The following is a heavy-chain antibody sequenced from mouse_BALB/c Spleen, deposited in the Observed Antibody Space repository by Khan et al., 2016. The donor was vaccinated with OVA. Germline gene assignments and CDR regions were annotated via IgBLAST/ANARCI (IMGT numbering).Heavy chain of an antibody. Sequence: EVELVESGGGLMQPGGSLTLSCATSGFTFSDYYMYWVRQTPEKRLEWVAYISNGGGVTYYSDTIKGRFTISRDNARNTLYLQMSRLKSEDTAMYYCARFSTIYFDYWGQGTTLTVSS. J-gene: IGHJ2*01. V-gene: IGHV5-12*02. CDR1: GFTFSDYY. D-gene: IGHD2-14*01. CDR3: ARFSTIYFDY. CDR2: ISNGGGVT.